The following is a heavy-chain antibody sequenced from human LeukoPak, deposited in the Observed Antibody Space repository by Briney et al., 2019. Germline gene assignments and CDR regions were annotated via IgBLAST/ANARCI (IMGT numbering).Heavy chain of an antibody. V-gene: IGHV3-48*01. CDR2: ISGSSRPV. D-gene: IGHD3-22*01. Sequence: GGSLRLSCAASGFTFSSYSMNWVRQAPGRGLEWVSYISGSSRPVYYADSVKGRFTISRDNAKNSLYLQMNSLRAEDTAVYYCARDPNYYDSSGYYWFDPWGQGTLATVSS. CDR1: GFTFSSYS. CDR3: ARDPNYYDSSGYYWFDP. J-gene: IGHJ5*02.